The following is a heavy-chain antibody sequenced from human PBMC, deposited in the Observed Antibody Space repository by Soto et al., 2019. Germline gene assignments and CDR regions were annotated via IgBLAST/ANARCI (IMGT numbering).Heavy chain of an antibody. D-gene: IGHD2-15*01. J-gene: IGHJ2*01. CDR2: IYYSGST. V-gene: IGHV4-39*01. CDR1: GGSISSSSYY. Sequence: QLQLQKSGPGLVKPSETLSLTCTVSGGSISSSSYYWGWIRQPPGKGLEWIGSIYYSGSTYYNPSLKSRVTISVDTSKNQFSLKLSSVTAADTALYYCARPWDCSGGSCYFYWYFDLWGRGTLVTVSS. CDR3: ARPWDCSGGSCYFYWYFDL.